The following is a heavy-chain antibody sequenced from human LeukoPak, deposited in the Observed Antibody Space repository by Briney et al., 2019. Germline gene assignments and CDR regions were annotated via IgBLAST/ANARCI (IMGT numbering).Heavy chain of an antibody. J-gene: IGHJ4*02. CDR2: IFTGGST. Sequence: SETLSLTCTVSGAPTAGVNTSWGWIRKPPGKGLNWIGSIFTGGSTYYNPSLKSRVTISVDTSKNQFSLKLSSVTAADTAVYYCARAGAQYYDFWSGSYYFDYWGQGTLVTVSS. D-gene: IGHD3-3*01. CDR1: GAPTAGVNTS. V-gene: IGHV4-30-4*01. CDR3: ARAGAQYYDFWSGSYYFDY.